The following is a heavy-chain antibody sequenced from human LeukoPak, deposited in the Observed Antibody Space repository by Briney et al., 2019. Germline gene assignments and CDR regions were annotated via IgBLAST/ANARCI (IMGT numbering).Heavy chain of an antibody. CDR1: GYTFTGYY. V-gene: IGHV1-2*02. Sequence: ASVKVSFKASGYTFTGYYMHWVRQAPGQGLEWMGWINPNSGGTNYVQKFQGRVTMTRDTSISTAYMELSRLRYDDTAVFYCARFPAGGVVIRKYYFDYWGQGTLVTVSS. CDR2: INPNSGGT. D-gene: IGHD3-3*01. CDR3: ARFPAGGVVIRKYYFDY. J-gene: IGHJ4*02.